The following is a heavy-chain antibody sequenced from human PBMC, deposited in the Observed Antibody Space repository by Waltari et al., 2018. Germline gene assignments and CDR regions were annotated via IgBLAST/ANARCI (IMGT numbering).Heavy chain of an antibody. V-gene: IGHV3-23*01. Sequence: EVRLLESGGGLVQPGGSVGLSCAAAGFTFSSYAMSWVRQAQGKGRAWVRAMRGSGGSTYYADSVKGRFTISRDNSKNTLYLQMNSLRAEDTAVYYCAKGPRVLRFEPGFDYWGQGTLVTVSS. CDR2: MRGSGGST. CDR1: GFTFSSYA. D-gene: IGHD3-16*01. CDR3: AKGPRVLRFEPGFDY. J-gene: IGHJ4*02.